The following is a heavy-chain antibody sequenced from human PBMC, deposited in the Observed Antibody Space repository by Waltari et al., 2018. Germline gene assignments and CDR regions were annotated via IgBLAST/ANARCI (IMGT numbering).Heavy chain of an antibody. Sequence: QVQLVQSGAEVKKPGASVKVSCKASGYTFTSYAMHWVRQASGQRLEWMGWINAGNGNTKYSQKFQGRVTITRDTSASTAYMELSSLRSEDTAVYYCARDGSSSWYPAYYFDYWGQGTLVTVSS. J-gene: IGHJ4*02. CDR1: GYTFTSYA. D-gene: IGHD6-13*01. V-gene: IGHV1-3*01. CDR3: ARDGSSSWYPAYYFDY. CDR2: INAGNGNT.